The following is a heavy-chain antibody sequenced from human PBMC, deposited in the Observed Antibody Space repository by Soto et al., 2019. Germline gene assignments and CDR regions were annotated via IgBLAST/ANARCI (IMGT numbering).Heavy chain of an antibody. CDR2: ISSDGSKK. D-gene: IGHD2-15*01. CDR1: GFTFSNNG. J-gene: IGHJ4*02. V-gene: IGHV3-30*03. Sequence: QVQLVESGGGVVQPGRSLRLSCVASGFTFSNNGIHWVRQAPGKGLEWVAVISSDGSKKYYADSVKGRFTISRDNSKNTLYLQMNSMRAEDTAVYYCAMELYGGSSRFDDWGQGTLVTVSS. CDR3: AMELYGGSSRFDD.